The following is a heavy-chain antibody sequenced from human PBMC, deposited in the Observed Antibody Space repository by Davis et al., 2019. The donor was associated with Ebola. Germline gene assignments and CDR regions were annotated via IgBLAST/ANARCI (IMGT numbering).Heavy chain of an antibody. CDR1: GLTFSSYA. Sequence: GGSLRLSCAASGLTFSSYAMHWVRQAPGKGLEWVAFISYDGTNKYYADSVKGRIAISRDIAKNSLYLQMNSLRDEDTAVYYCARALLWFGELLSYYMDVWGKGTTVTVSS. CDR2: ISYDGTNK. CDR3: ARALLWFGELLSYYMDV. D-gene: IGHD3-10*01. J-gene: IGHJ6*03. V-gene: IGHV3-30*09.